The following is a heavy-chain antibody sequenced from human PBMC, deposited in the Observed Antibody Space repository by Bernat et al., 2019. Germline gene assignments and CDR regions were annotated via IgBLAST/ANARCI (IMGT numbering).Heavy chain of an antibody. J-gene: IGHJ4*02. CDR3: ATRGPTGSYFFDS. D-gene: IGHD3-10*01. CDR2: IGRSGNT. V-gene: IGHV3-23*01. Sequence: EVQLLESGGGLVQPGESLRLSCAASGFTFSSHGMSWVRQAPGKGLEWVSSIGRSGNTYYSESAKGRFTSSRDNSKNTLNLKMNTLRAGDTAVYYCATRGPTGSYFFDSWGQGTLVTVSS. CDR1: GFTFSSHG.